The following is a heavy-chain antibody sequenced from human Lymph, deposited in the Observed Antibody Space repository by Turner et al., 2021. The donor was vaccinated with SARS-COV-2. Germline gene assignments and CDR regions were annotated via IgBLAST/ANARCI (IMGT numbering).Heavy chain of an antibody. J-gene: IGHJ4*02. CDR2: IWYDGSNK. CDR1: GFTFSSYG. D-gene: IGHD7-27*01. CDR3: ARGSGAGDY. V-gene: IGHV3-33*01. Sequence: QVQLVESGGGVVQPGRSLRLSGAASGFTFSSYGMHWVRQAPGKGVEWVAVIWYDGSNKYYADSVKGRFTISRDNSKNTLYLQMNSLRAEDTAVYYCARGSGAGDYWGQGTLVTVSS.